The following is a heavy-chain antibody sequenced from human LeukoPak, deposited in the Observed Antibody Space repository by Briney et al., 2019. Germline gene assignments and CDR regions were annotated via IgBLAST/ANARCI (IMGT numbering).Heavy chain of an antibody. CDR3: VSPRGFSYGYFDY. CDR1: GGSISSSSAY. Sequence: SETLSLTCTVSGGSISSSSAYWGWIRQPPGKGLEWFGSIYYSKNTYYNPSLKSRVTISADTSKNQFSLTLGSVSATDTAVYYCVSPRGFSYGYFDYWGQGTLVTVSS. J-gene: IGHJ4*02. CDR2: IYYSKNT. V-gene: IGHV4-39*01. D-gene: IGHD5-18*01.